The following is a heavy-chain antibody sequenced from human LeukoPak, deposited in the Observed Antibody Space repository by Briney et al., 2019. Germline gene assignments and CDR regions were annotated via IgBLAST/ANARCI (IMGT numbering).Heavy chain of an antibody. Sequence: SETLSLTCTVSGGSISSYYWSWIRQPPGKGLEWIGYIYYSGSTNYNPSLKSRVTISVDTSKNQFSLKLSSVTAADTAVYYCATRLYYDYVWGSYRSPPDYWGQGTLVTVSS. CDR3: ATRLYYDYVWGSYRSPPDY. J-gene: IGHJ4*02. CDR2: IYYSGST. D-gene: IGHD3-16*02. V-gene: IGHV4-59*08. CDR1: GGSISSYY.